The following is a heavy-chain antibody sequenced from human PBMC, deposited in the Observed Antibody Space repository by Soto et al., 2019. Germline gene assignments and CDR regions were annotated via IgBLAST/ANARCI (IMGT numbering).Heavy chain of an antibody. CDR1: GFTFTTYA. CDR2: ISGSGSTT. Sequence: QTGGSLRLSCAASGFTFTTYAMSWVRQVPGKGLEWVSGISGSGSTTYSADSVKGRFTISRDNSKNTLYLQMNSLRAEDTAIYYCAKDPGRLGGTTLFDYWGQGTLVTVSS. D-gene: IGHD2-15*01. V-gene: IGHV3-23*01. J-gene: IGHJ4*02. CDR3: AKDPGRLGGTTLFDY.